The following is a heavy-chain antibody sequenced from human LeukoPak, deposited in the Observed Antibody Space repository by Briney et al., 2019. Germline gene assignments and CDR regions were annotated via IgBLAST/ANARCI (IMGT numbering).Heavy chain of an antibody. D-gene: IGHD2/OR15-2a*01. CDR1: GFTFVDYA. Sequence: GGSLRLSCTASGFTFVDYAMTWVRQAPGKGLEWVGFIRSNPYGRTTEYAASVKGRFTISRDDYKSIAYLQMNSLKTEDTAVYYCTRGLLPGYWGQGTLVTVSS. V-gene: IGHV3-49*04. J-gene: IGHJ4*02. CDR3: TRGLLPGY. CDR2: IRSNPYGRTT.